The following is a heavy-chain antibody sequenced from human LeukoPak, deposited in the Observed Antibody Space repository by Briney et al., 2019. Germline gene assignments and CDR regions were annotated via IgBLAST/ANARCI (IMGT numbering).Heavy chain of an antibody. V-gene: IGHV4-30-4*01. Sequence: PSETLSLTCTVSGGSISSGDYYWSWIRQLPGKGLEWIGYIYYSGSTYYNPSLKSRVTISVDTSKNQFSLKLSSVTAADTAVYYCARLMRGYYGSGSQTANYGMDVWGQGTTVTVSS. D-gene: IGHD3-10*01. CDR3: ARLMRGYYGSGSQTANYGMDV. J-gene: IGHJ6*02. CDR1: GGSISSGDYY. CDR2: IYYSGST.